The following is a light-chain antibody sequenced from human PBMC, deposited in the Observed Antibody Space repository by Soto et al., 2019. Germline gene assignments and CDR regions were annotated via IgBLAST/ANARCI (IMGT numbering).Light chain of an antibody. J-gene: IGLJ2*01. Sequence: QSVLTQPASVSGSPGQSITISCTGTSSDVGGYNFVSWYQQYPGKAPKLIIYEVTDQPSGVSNRFSGSKSGSTASLTISGLQAEDEADYYCSSYTRRNTLAFGGGTKLTVL. CDR1: SSDVGGYNF. CDR2: EVT. CDR3: SSYTRRNTLA. V-gene: IGLV2-14*01.